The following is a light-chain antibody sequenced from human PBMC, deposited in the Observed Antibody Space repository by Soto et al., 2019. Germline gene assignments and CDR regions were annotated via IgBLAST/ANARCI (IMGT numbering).Light chain of an antibody. V-gene: IGLV1-44*01. Sequence: QSVLTQPPSVSGTPGQRVTISCSGSSSNIGSNTLNWYQQLPGTAPKLLIYSNDQRPSAVPDRFSDSYSGTSDSLAISGLQSEEEDIYYCSVWDDSLNGPVFGGGTQLTVL. CDR1: SSNIGSNT. J-gene: IGLJ3*02. CDR2: SND. CDR3: SVWDDSLNGPV.